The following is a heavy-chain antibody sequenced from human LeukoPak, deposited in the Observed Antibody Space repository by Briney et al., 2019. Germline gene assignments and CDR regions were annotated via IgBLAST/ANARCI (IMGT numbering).Heavy chain of an antibody. CDR1: RFSIRSYD. CDR2: ISYDGSHT. J-gene: IGHJ4*02. CDR3: ARAGGVTCSGGSCYPTRFDY. Sequence: GGSLRLSCAASRFSIRSYDVHWVRQAPGKGLAWLAVISYDGSHTYYTDSVKGRFTISRDNSKNRLYLQMNSLRPEDTADYYCARAGGVTCSGGSCYPTRFDYWGQGTLVIVSS. D-gene: IGHD2-15*01. V-gene: IGHV3-30*03.